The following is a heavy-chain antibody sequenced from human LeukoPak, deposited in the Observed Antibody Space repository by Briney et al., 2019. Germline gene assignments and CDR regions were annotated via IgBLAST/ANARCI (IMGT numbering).Heavy chain of an antibody. CDR3: ARDRYSDYYDSSGEFDY. Sequence: GGSLRLXCAASRFSFSSYSMNWVRQAPGKGLEWVSSISRSSSNIYYADSVKGRFTISRDNAKNSLYLQMNSLRAEDTAVYYCARDRYSDYYDSSGEFDYWGQRTLVTVSS. V-gene: IGHV3-21*01. J-gene: IGHJ4*02. D-gene: IGHD3-22*01. CDR2: ISRSSSNI. CDR1: RFSFSSYS.